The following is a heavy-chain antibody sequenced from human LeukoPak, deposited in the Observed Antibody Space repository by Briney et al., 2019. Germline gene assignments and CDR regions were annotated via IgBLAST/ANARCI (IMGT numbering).Heavy chain of an antibody. D-gene: IGHD2-21*02. V-gene: IGHV1-46*01. CDR2: INPSGGST. Sequence: ASVKVSCKASGYTFTGYYMHWVRQAPGQGLEWMGIINPSGGSTSYAQKFQGRVTMTRDMSTTTVYMELSSLRSEDTAVYYCARAARGCGGDCYSLYYYYMDVWGKGTTVTVSS. CDR3: ARAARGCGGDCYSLYYYYMDV. CDR1: GYTFTGYY. J-gene: IGHJ6*03.